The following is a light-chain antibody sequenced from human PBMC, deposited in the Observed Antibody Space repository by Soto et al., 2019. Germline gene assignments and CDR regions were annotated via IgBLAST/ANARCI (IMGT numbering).Light chain of an antibody. J-gene: IGLJ2*01. CDR1: SSDVGGYNY. CDR2: DVT. Sequence: QSALTQPASVSGSPGQSITISCTGTSSDVGGYNYVSWYQQYPGKVPKLMIFDVTIRPSGVSNRFSGSKSGNTASLTISGLQAEDEADYYCSSYTTTNTLVFGGGTKLTVL. V-gene: IGLV2-14*01. CDR3: SSYTTTNTLV.